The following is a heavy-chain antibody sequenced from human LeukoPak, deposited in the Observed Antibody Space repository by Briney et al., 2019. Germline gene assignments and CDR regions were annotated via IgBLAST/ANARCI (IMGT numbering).Heavy chain of an antibody. J-gene: IGHJ6*03. CDR1: GFTVSRNY. CDR2: IYSDGST. V-gene: IGHV3-66*01. Sequence: GGSLRLSCAASGFTVSRNYMSWVRQAPGKGLEWVSVIYSDGSTYYADSVKGRFTISRDKSKNTLYLQMNSLRAEDTAVYYCARVPAYYYYMDVWGKGTTVTISS. CDR3: ARVPAYYYYMDV.